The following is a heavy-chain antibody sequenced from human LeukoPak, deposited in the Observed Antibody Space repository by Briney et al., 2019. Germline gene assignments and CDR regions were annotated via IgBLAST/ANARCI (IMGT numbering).Heavy chain of an antibody. CDR3: AKDPTTYDSSGYYPAIDY. D-gene: IGHD3-22*01. J-gene: IGHJ4*02. CDR2: IRYDGSNK. Sequence: GGSLRLSCAASGFTFSSYGMHWVRQAPGKGLEWVAFIRYDGSNKYYADSVKGRFTISRDNSKNTLYLQMNSLRAEDTAVYYCAKDPTTYDSSGYYPAIDYWGQGTLVTVSS. V-gene: IGHV3-30*02. CDR1: GFTFSSYG.